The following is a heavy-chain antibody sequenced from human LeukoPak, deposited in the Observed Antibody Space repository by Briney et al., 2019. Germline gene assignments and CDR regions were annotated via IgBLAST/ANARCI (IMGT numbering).Heavy chain of an antibody. CDR1: GFTFSSYS. CDR2: ITSSSSDI. Sequence: GGSLRLSCAASGFTFSSYSMNWVRQAPGKGLEWISYITSSSSDISYADSVKGRFTISRDNAKNSLYLQMNSRRDEDTAVYYCARDRNWGFDYWGQGTLLTVSS. J-gene: IGHJ4*02. CDR3: ARDRNWGFDY. D-gene: IGHD7-27*01. V-gene: IGHV3-48*02.